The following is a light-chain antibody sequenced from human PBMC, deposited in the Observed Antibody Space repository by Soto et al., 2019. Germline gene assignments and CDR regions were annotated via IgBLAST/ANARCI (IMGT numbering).Light chain of an antibody. CDR3: QQYDSSPWT. Sequence: EIVLTQSPGTLSLSPGERATLSCRVSQSVSSSYLAWYQQKPGQAPRPLIYGASSRATGIPDRFSGSGSGTDFILTISRLEPEDFAVYYCQQYDSSPWTFGQGTTVEIK. V-gene: IGKV3-20*01. J-gene: IGKJ1*01. CDR1: QSVSSSY. CDR2: GAS.